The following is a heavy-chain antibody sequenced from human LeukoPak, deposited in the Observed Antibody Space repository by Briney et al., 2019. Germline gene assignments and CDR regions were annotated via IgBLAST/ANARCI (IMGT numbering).Heavy chain of an antibody. CDR1: GFTFSTYW. Sequence: GGSLRLSCAASGFTFSTYWMSWVRQAPGKGLEWVANIKQDGSDKNYVDSVKGRFTISRDNAKNPLYLQLNGLRAEDTAVYYCVRESRSSRGSRWGQGTLVTVSS. D-gene: IGHD3-10*01. J-gene: IGHJ4*02. V-gene: IGHV3-7*01. CDR2: IKQDGSDK. CDR3: VRESRSSRGSR.